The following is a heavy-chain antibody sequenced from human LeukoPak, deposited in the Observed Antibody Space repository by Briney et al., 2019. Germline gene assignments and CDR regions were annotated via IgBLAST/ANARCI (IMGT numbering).Heavy chain of an antibody. CDR1: GFTFSKDD. CDR3: TKEFCGSRAACAGGSYYDF. Sequence: GGSLRLSCAASGFTFSKDDFHWVRQAPGKGLEWVAAIGVTGDTYYADSVKGRFTISREDAADSLYLQMRSLGAGDTALYYCTKEFCGSRAACAGGSYYDFWVRGALVTVSS. J-gene: IGHJ2*01. V-gene: IGHV3-13*01. D-gene: IGHD2-15*01. CDR2: IGVTGDT.